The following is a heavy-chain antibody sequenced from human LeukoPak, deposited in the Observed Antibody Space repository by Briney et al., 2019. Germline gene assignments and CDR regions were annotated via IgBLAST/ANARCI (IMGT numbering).Heavy chain of an antibody. CDR1: GGSISSYY. J-gene: IGHJ5*02. V-gene: IGHV4-59*08. Sequence: SETLSLTCTVSGGSISSYYWSWIRQPPGKGLEWIGYIYYSGSTNYNPSLKSRVTISVDTSKNQFSLKLSSVTAADTAVYYCARQWLGGSDPDWFDPWGQGTLVTVSS. CDR3: ARQWLGGSDPDWFDP. CDR2: IYYSGST. D-gene: IGHD1-26*01.